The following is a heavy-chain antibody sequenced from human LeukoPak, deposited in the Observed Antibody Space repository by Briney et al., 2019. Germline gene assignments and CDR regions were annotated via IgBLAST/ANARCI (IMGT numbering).Heavy chain of an antibody. J-gene: IGHJ4*02. CDR3: AKTPYSSFGGYFDY. CDR2: ISYDGSNK. V-gene: IGHV3-30*18. CDR1: GFTFSSYG. Sequence: PGGSLILSCAASGFTFSSYGMQWVRQAPGKGLEWVAVISYDGSNKYYADSVKGRFTISRDNAKDTLYLQMNSQRAEDTAVYYCAKTPYSSFGGYFDYWGQGTLVTVSS. D-gene: IGHD4-11*01.